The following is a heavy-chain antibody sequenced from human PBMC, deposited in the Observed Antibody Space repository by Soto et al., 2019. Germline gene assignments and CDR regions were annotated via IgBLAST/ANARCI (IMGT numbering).Heavy chain of an antibody. J-gene: IGHJ3*02. Sequence: QVQLQESGPGLVKPSQTLSLICTVSGDSISSENYFWSWIRQPPVQGLEWFGYISNRGTPYYNPSLKSRVTISLNKSKNRLSLDMYSVTAADTAVYYCAREVNVVALSDAFDIWGQGTMVTVSS. CDR3: AREVNVVALSDAFDI. CDR1: GDSISSENYF. CDR2: ISNRGTP. V-gene: IGHV4-30-4*01. D-gene: IGHD3-16*02.